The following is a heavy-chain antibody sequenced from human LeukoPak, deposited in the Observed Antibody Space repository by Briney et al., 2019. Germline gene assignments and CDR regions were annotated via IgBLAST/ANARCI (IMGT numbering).Heavy chain of an antibody. Sequence: SVKVSCKASGGTFSSYAISWVRQAPGQGLEWMGRIIPILGIANYAQKFQGRVTITTDESTSTAYMELSSLRSDDTAVYYCAISREYQLLYELDYWGQGTLVTVSS. V-gene: IGHV1-69*04. CDR3: AISREYQLLYELDY. CDR1: GGTFSSYA. D-gene: IGHD2-2*02. CDR2: IIPILGIA. J-gene: IGHJ4*02.